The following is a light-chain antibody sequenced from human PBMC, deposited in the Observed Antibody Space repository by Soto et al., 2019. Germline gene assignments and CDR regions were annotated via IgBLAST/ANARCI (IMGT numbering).Light chain of an antibody. Sequence: EIVMTQSPATLSLSPGERATLSCRASLSVSSDLAWYRQKPGQAPRLLIYRASTRATGIPARFSGSGSGTEFTLTISSLQSEDFAVYYCQQYNNWPPWTFGQGTKVDIK. J-gene: IGKJ1*01. V-gene: IGKV3-15*01. CDR2: RAS. CDR1: LSVSSD. CDR3: QQYNNWPPWT.